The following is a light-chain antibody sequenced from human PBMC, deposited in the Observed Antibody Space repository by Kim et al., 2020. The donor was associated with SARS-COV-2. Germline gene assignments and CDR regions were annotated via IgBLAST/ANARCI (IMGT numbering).Light chain of an antibody. CDR3: LLSYSDSRV. V-gene: IGLV7-46*01. CDR2: DTG. J-gene: IGLJ2*01. Sequence: PGGTLHLTLYSSTGPVTSGHFPYWFQQKPGQAPRTLIYDTGNRHSWTPARFSGSLLGGKAALTLSAAQPEDEADYYCLLSYSDSRVFGGGTQLTVL. CDR1: TGPVTSGHF.